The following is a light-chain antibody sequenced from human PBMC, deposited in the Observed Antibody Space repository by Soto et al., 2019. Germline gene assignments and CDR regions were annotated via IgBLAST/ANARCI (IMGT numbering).Light chain of an antibody. V-gene: IGLV4-69*01. J-gene: IGLJ2*01. CDR3: QTWGSGIRVV. CDR2: VNSNGSH. Sequence: QSVLTQSPSASASLGVSVKLTCTLSSGHSSYAIAWHQQQPEKGPRYLMKVNSNGSHSKGDGIPDRFSGSSSGAERYLTISSLQSEDEADYYCQTWGSGIRVVFGGGTKLTVL. CDR1: SGHSSYA.